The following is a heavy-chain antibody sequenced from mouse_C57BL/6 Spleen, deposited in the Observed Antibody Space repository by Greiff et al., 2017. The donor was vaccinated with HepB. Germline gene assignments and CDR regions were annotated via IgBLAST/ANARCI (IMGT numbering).Heavy chain of an antibody. V-gene: IGHV1-61*01. Sequence: VQLQQSGAELVRPGSSVKLSCKASGYTFTSYWMDWVKQRPGQGLEWIGNIYPSDSETHYNQKFKDKATLTVDKSSSTAYMQLSSLTSEDSAVYYCARGRYWYFDVWGTGTTVTVSS. CDR1: GYTFTSYW. CDR3: ARGRYWYFDV. J-gene: IGHJ1*03. CDR2: IYPSDSET.